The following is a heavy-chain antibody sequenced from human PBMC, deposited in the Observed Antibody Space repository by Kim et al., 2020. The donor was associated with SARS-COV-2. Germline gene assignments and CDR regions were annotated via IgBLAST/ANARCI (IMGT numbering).Heavy chain of an antibody. Sequence: GGSLRLSCAASGFTFSSYGMHWVRQAPGKGLEWVAVISYDGSNKYYADSVKGRFTISRDNSKNTLYLQMNSLRAEDTAVYYCAKSSSGSYSYFDYWGQGT. CDR3: AKSSSGSYSYFDY. CDR1: GFTFSSYG. J-gene: IGHJ4*02. V-gene: IGHV3-30*18. D-gene: IGHD1-26*01. CDR2: ISYDGSNK.